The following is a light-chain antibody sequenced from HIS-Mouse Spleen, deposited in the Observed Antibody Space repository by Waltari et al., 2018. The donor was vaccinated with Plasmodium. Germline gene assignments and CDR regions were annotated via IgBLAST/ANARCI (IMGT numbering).Light chain of an antibody. CDR2: AAS. V-gene: IGKV1-8*01. CDR1: QCINSY. CDR3: QQYYSYPYT. J-gene: IGKJ2*01. Sequence: AIRMTQSPSSFSASTGDRVTITCRASQCINSYLAWYQQKPGKAPKLLIYAASTLQSGVPSRFSGSGSGTDFTLTISCLQSEDFATYYCQQYYSYPYTFGQGTKLEIK.